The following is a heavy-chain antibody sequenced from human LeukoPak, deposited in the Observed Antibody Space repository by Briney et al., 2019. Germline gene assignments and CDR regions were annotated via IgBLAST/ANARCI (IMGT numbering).Heavy chain of an antibody. Sequence: PSETLSLTCTVSGGSISSSSYYWGWIRQPPGKGLEWIGSIYYSGSTYYNPSLKSRVTISVDTSKNQFSLKLSSVTAADTAVYYCARKTYYDFWSGYPDRAFDIWGQGTMVTVSS. J-gene: IGHJ3*02. V-gene: IGHV4-39*07. CDR3: ARKTYYDFWSGYPDRAFDI. CDR1: GGSISSSSYY. CDR2: IYYSGST. D-gene: IGHD3-3*01.